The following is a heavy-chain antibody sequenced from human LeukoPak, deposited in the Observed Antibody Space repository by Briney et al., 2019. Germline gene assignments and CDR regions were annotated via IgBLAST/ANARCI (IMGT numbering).Heavy chain of an antibody. D-gene: IGHD3-22*01. CDR1: GFTFGDYA. CDR2: IRSKAYGGTT. Sequence: GGSLRLSCTASGFTFGDYAMSWFRQAPGKGLEWVGFIRSKAYGGTTEYAASVKGRFTISRDDSKSIAYLQMNSLKTEDTAVYYCTRAQTPWYYYDSSGYYYDYWGQGTPVTVSS. CDR3: TRAQTPWYYYDSSGYYYDY. V-gene: IGHV3-49*03. J-gene: IGHJ4*02.